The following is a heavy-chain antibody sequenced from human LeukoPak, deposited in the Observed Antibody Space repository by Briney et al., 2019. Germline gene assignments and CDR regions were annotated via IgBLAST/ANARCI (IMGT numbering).Heavy chain of an antibody. J-gene: IGHJ4*02. D-gene: IGHD2-15*01. V-gene: IGHV1-2*02. CDR2: INPNSGGT. Sequence: ASVKVSCKASGYTFTGYYMHWVRQAPGQGLEWMGWINPNSGGTNYAQKSQGRVTMTRDTSISTAYMELSRLKSDDTAVYYCARGGGLGYCSGDSCYRRFDYWGQGTLVTVSS. CDR3: ARGGGLGYCSGDSCYRRFDY. CDR1: GYTFTGYY.